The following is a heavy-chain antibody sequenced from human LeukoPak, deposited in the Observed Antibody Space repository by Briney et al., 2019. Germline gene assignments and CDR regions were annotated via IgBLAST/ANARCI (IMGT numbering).Heavy chain of an antibody. V-gene: IGHV4-30-4*01. CDR2: TYFTGST. CDR1: RGSISSGGHY. CDR3: ARGIAAASFDY. Sequence: PSETLSLTCNVSRGSISSGGHYWSWIRQRPGKGLEWMGYTYFTGSTYYNPSLKSRVTISVDTSKNQFSLKLSSVTAADTAVYYCARGIAAASFDYWGQGTLVTVSS. D-gene: IGHD6-13*01. J-gene: IGHJ4*02.